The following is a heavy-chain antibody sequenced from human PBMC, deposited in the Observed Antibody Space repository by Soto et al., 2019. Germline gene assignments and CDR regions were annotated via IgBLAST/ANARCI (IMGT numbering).Heavy chain of an antibody. Sequence: VQLVESGGGLVQPGGSLRLSCEASGFCFSDSWLSWVRQTPGKGLEWVANINGDGRATFYEDSVRGRFTISRDNAKNSVSLQMNSLRVEDTALYHCARDEFGGFFEYWGQGSLVTVSS. J-gene: IGHJ4*02. D-gene: IGHD3-10*01. CDR1: GFCFSDSW. CDR2: INGDGRAT. CDR3: ARDEFGGFFEY. V-gene: IGHV3-7*05.